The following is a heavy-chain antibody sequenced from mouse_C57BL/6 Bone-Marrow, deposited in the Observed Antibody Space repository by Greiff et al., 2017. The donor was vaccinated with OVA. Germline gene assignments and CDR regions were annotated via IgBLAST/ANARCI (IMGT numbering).Heavy chain of an antibody. D-gene: IGHD1-1*01. CDR3: ARYSSYCWYFDV. CDR2: INPSNGGT. Sequence: QVQLKQSGTELVKPGASVKLSCKASGYTFTSYWMHWVKQRPGQGLEWIGNINPSNGGTNYNEKFKSKATLTVDKSSSTAYMQLSSLTSEDSAVYYCARYSSYCWYFDVWGTGTTVTVSS. J-gene: IGHJ1*03. CDR1: GYTFTSYW. V-gene: IGHV1-53*01.